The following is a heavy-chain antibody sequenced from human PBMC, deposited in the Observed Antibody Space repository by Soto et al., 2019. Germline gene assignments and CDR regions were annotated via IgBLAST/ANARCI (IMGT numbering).Heavy chain of an antibody. CDR1: GYTCTSYA. V-gene: IGHV1-3*01. CDR2: INAGNGNT. D-gene: IGHD1-26*01. Sequence: ASVKVSCKASGYTCTSYAMHWVLQAPGQRLEWMGWINAGNGNTKYSQKFQGRVTITRDTSASTAYMVLSSLRSEDTAVYYCARPGGSVGATRGCLDPWGQGTLVTVSS. J-gene: IGHJ5*02. CDR3: ARPGGSVGATRGCLDP.